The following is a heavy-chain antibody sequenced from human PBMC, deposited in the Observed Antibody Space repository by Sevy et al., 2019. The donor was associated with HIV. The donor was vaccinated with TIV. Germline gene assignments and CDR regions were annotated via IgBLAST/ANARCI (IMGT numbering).Heavy chain of an antibody. Sequence: ASVKVSCKASGYTFTSYGISWVRQAPGQGLEWMGWISAYNGNTNYAQTLQGRVTMTTDTSTSTAYMELRSLRSDDTAVYYCARDWVIYYGSVTRFDPWGQGTLVTVSS. D-gene: IGHD3-10*01. CDR2: ISAYNGNT. CDR3: ARDWVIYYGSVTRFDP. CDR1: GYTFTSYG. J-gene: IGHJ5*02. V-gene: IGHV1-18*01.